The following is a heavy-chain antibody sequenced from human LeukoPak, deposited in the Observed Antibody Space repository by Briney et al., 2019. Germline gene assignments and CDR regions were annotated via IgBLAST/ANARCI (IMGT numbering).Heavy chain of an antibody. CDR3: ARSGCSAGGCYSQTVKFDS. Sequence: ASVKVSCKASGYTFTNYGISWVRQAPGQGLEWMAWISAYNGNTDYAQKFQGRVTVTADTSTSTAYMELRSLRSDDTAVYYCARSGCSAGGCYSQTVKFDSWGQGTLVTVSS. V-gene: IGHV1-18*01. J-gene: IGHJ4*02. D-gene: IGHD2-15*01. CDR2: ISAYNGNT. CDR1: GYTFTNYG.